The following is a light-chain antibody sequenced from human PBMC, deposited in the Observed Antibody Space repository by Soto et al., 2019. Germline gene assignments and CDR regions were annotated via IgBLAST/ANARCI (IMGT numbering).Light chain of an antibody. CDR2: GAT. J-gene: IGLJ3*02. Sequence: QPVLTQPPSVSGAPGQRVTISCSGSSSNIGAGNDVHWYQQLPGAAPKLLIYGATRRPSGVPDRFSGSRSGNSAFLAITGLQVEDESVYYCQSFDSSLSGALFGGGTKVTVL. CDR1: SSNIGAGND. CDR3: QSFDSSLSGAL. V-gene: IGLV1-40*01.